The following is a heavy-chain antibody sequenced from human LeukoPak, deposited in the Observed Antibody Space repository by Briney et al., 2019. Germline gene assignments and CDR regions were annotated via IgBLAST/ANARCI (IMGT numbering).Heavy chain of an antibody. D-gene: IGHD5-24*01. J-gene: IGHJ4*02. CDR1: GGSFSGYY. V-gene: IGHV4-34*01. CDR2: INHSGST. Sequence: PSETLSLTCAVYGGSFSGYYWSWIRQPPGKGLEWIGEINHSGSTNYNPSLKSRVTISVDTSKNQFSLNLSSVTAADTAVYYCARADMATNPFDYWGQGTLVTVSS. CDR3: ARADMATNPFDY.